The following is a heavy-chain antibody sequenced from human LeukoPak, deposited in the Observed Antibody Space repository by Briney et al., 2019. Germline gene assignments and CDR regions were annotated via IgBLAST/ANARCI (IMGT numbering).Heavy chain of an antibody. J-gene: IGHJ4*02. V-gene: IGHV4-34*01. D-gene: IGHD6-13*01. CDR1: GGSFSGYY. Sequence: SETLSLTCAVYGGSFSGYYWSWIRQPPGKGLEWIGEINHSGSTNYNPSLKSRVTISVDTSKNQFSLKLSSVTAADTAVYYCARHGGSSSRRQFDYWGQGTLVTVSS. CDR2: INHSGST. CDR3: ARHGGSSSRRQFDY.